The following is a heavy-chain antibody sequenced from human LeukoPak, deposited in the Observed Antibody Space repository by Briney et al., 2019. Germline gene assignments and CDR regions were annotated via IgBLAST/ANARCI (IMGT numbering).Heavy chain of an antibody. Sequence: ASVKVSCKASGYTFTSYAMHWVRQAPGQRLEWMGWINAGNGNTKYSQKFQGRVTITRYTSTSTAYMELSRLRSDDTAVYYCARGAGAYQLLSPVDVXXXXTTVTVSS. CDR1: GYTFTSYA. CDR2: INAGNGNT. CDR3: ARGAGAYQLLSPVDV. V-gene: IGHV1-3*01. D-gene: IGHD2-2*01. J-gene: IGHJ6*01.